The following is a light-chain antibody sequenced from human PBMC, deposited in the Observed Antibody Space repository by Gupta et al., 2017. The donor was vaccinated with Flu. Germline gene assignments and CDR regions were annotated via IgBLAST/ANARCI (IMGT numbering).Light chain of an antibody. V-gene: IGLV1-51*01. Sequence: QSVLTQPPAVSAAPGQKVTIYCSGSSSNIGNNYVSWYQHVPRTAPKLLIYDNDKRPSEIPDRFSASKSGTSATLGITGLQTGDEATYYCGTWDNSLWMFGGGTKLTVL. J-gene: IGLJ3*02. CDR3: GTWDNSLWM. CDR2: DND. CDR1: SSNIGNNY.